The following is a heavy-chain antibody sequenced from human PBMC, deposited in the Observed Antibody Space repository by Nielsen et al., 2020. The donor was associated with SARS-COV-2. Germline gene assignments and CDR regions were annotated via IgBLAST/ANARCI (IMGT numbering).Heavy chain of an antibody. CDR2: TSHDGATK. J-gene: IGHJ3*02. D-gene: IGHD2/OR15-2a*01. CDR3: ARESRNLFGAFDI. Sequence: GGSLRLSCAASASTFSNYAIHWVRQAPGKGLEWVALTSHDGATKDYADSVKGRFAISRDNSKNTLYLEMDSLRPEDTALYFCARESRNLFGAFDIWGQGTMVTVSS. V-gene: IGHV3-30*09. CDR1: ASTFSNYA.